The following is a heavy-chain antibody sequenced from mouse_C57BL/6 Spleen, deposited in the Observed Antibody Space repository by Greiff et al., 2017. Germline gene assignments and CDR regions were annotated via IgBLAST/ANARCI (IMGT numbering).Heavy chain of an antibody. D-gene: IGHD1-1*01. Sequence: EVQLQQSGPELVKPGASVKMSCKASGYTFTDYNMHSVKQSHGKSLEWIGYINPNNGGTSYNQKFKGKATLTVNKSSSTAYMELRSLTSEDSAVYYCARPITTVVATDWYFDVWGTGTTVTVSS. CDR1: GYTFTDYN. CDR3: ARPITTVVATDWYFDV. V-gene: IGHV1-22*01. CDR2: INPNNGGT. J-gene: IGHJ1*03.